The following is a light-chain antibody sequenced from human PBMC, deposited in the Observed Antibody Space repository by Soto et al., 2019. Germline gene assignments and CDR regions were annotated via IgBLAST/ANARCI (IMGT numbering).Light chain of an antibody. Sequence: EIVLTQSPATLSLSPGDRATLSCRASQSVSSHLAWYQQKPGQAPRLLMYDASHRATGIPDRFSGSGSGTDFTLTISSLEPEDFAVYYCQQRSNWPALTFCGGTKVEI. V-gene: IGKV3-11*01. J-gene: IGKJ4*01. CDR3: QQRSNWPALT. CDR2: DAS. CDR1: QSVSSH.